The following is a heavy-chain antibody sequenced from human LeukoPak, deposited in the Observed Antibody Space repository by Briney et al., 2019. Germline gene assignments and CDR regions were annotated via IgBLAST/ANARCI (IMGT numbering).Heavy chain of an antibody. Sequence: SETLSLTCTVSGGAISSYYWSWIRQPPGQGLEWFGYIYYSVSTNYNPSLKSRVTISVDTSKNQFSLKLSSVTAADTAVYYCARGQDMGGYYYYGMDVWGQGTTVTVSS. CDR1: GGAISSYY. CDR3: ARGQDMGGYYYYGMDV. CDR2: IYYSVST. D-gene: IGHD2-15*01. J-gene: IGHJ6*02. V-gene: IGHV4-59*01.